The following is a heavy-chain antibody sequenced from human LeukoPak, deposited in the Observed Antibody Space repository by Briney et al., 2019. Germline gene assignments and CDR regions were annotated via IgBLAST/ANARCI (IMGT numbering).Heavy chain of an antibody. Sequence: SETLSLTCAVYGGSFSGYYWSWIRQPPGKGLEWIGEINHSGSTNYKPSLKSRVTISVDTSKNQFSLKLSSVTAADTAVYYCARGQSPFVCSSSYFDYWGQGTLVTVSS. CDR1: GGSFSGYY. V-gene: IGHV4-34*01. CDR3: ARGQSPFVCSSSYFDY. CDR2: INHSGST. J-gene: IGHJ4*02. D-gene: IGHD6-6*01.